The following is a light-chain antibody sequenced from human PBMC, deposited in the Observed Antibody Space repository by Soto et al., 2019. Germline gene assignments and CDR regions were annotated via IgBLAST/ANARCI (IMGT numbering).Light chain of an antibody. Sequence: IQRPEYHYTLSAPVGDRCTITVRASQSIGGWLAWYQQKPGKAPELLIYGASNLQGGVPSRFTGSGSGTDFTLTISSLRPDDIATYYCHPRDRTLRFGQVTLLAI. V-gene: IGKV1-5*01. CDR3: HPRDRTLR. J-gene: IGKJ5*01. CDR2: GAS. CDR1: QSIGGW.